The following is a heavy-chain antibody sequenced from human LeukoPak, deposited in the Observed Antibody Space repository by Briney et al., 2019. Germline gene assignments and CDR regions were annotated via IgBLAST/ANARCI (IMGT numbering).Heavy chain of an antibody. CDR3: ASYGGNGAFDI. CDR2: IYYIGNT. Sequence: SETLSLTCTVSGGSISSGDYYWSWIRQPPGKGLEWIGYIYYIGNTYYNPSLKSRVTISVDRSKNQFSLKLSSVTAADTAVYYCASYGGNGAFDIWGQGTMVTVSS. V-gene: IGHV4-30-4*01. CDR1: GGSISSGDYY. D-gene: IGHD4-23*01. J-gene: IGHJ3*02.